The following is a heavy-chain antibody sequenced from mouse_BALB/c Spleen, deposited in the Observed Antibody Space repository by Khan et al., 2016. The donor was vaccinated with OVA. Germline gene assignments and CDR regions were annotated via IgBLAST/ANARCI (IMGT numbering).Heavy chain of an antibody. CDR2: VNPNTDNI. Sequence: VQLQQPGPDLVKPGASVKISCKASGYSFTLYYMSWVKQSHGKSLEWIGRVNPNTDNINYNQEFKGKAILTVDKSSNTAYMELRSLTSEVSAVYFCARGYDFFASWGQGTLVTVSA. J-gene: IGHJ3*01. CDR3: ARGYDFFAS. V-gene: IGHV1-26*01. CDR1: GYSFTLYY. D-gene: IGHD2-14*01.